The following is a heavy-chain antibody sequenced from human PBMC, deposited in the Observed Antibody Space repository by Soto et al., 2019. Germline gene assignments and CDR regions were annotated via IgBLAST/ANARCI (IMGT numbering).Heavy chain of an antibody. V-gene: IGHV5-51*01. CDR3: ARRNSRPMIVVEKNWFDP. J-gene: IGHJ5*02. D-gene: IGHD3-22*01. CDR2: IYPGDSDT. Sequence: RGSLKISCKGSGYSFTSYWIGWVRQMPGKGLEWMGIIYPGDSDTRYSPSFQGQVTISAGKSISTAYLQWSSLKASDTAMYYCARRNSRPMIVVEKNWFDPWGQGTLVTVSS. CDR1: GYSFTSYW.